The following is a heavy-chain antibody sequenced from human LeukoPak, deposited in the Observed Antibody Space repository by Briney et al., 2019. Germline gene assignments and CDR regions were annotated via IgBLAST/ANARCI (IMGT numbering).Heavy chain of an antibody. CDR1: GFTFSSYW. V-gene: IGHV3-7*03. J-gene: IGHJ4*02. CDR2: INKDGGEK. CDR3: VKDSPPRYSGSPPAY. Sequence: GGSLRLSCAASGFTFSSYWMAWVRQAPGKGLEWVANINKDGGEKYYVDSVKGRFTISRDNAKNSLYLQMNSLRADDTAVYYCVKDSPPRYSGSPPAYWGQGTLVTVSS. D-gene: IGHD1-26*01.